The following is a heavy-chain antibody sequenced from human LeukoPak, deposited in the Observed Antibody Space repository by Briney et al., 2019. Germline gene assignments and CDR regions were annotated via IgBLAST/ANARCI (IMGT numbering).Heavy chain of an antibody. CDR2: INPNSGGT. Sequence: GASVKVSCKASGYTFTGYYLHWVRQAPGQGLEWMGWINPNSGGTNYAQKFQGRVTMTRDTSISTAYMELSRLRSDDTAVYYCARDEYDYGDYGAAGSAPDYWGQGTLVTVSS. J-gene: IGHJ4*02. CDR1: GYTFTGYY. V-gene: IGHV1-2*02. CDR3: ARDEYDYGDYGAAGSAPDY. D-gene: IGHD4-17*01.